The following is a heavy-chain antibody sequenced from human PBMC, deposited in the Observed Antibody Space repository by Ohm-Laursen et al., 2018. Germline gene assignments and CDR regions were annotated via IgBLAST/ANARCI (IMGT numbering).Heavy chain of an antibody. Sequence: SLRLSCTASGFTFSSYAMSWVRQAPGKGLEWVSVISGSGGTTYYADSVKGRFTISRDNSKNTLSLQMNSLRAEDTAVYYCAKFPRRDGYSDHFDYWGQGTLVTVSS. V-gene: IGHV3-23*01. D-gene: IGHD5-24*01. CDR3: AKFPRRDGYSDHFDY. J-gene: IGHJ4*02. CDR1: GFTFSSYA. CDR2: ISGSGGTT.